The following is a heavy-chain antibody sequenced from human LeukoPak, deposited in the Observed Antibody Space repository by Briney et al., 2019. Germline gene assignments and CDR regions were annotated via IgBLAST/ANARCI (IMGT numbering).Heavy chain of an antibody. CDR1: GGSISSGDYY. Sequence: SETLSLTCTVSGGSISSGDYYWSWIRQPPGKGLEWIGYIYYSGSTYYNPSLKSRVTISVDTSKNQFSLQLNFVTPEDTAVYYCARDRETGDLAWDAFDIWGQGTMVTVSS. J-gene: IGHJ3*02. D-gene: IGHD7-27*01. CDR3: ARDRETGDLAWDAFDI. V-gene: IGHV4-30-4*01. CDR2: IYYSGST.